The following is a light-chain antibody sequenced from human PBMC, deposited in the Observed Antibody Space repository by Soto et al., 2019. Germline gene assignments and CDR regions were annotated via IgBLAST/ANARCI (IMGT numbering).Light chain of an antibody. CDR1: LPVGNN. J-gene: IGKJ5*01. CDR3: QQYVSPPIT. CDR2: DTS. V-gene: IGKV3-15*01. Sequence: EILMTQSPAPLSVSPGERATLSCRASLPVGNNLAWYQQKPGQAPRLLLYDTSTRATGIPARFSDSGSGTEFTLTIRRLEPEDLAVYYCQQYVSPPITFGQRTRLEI.